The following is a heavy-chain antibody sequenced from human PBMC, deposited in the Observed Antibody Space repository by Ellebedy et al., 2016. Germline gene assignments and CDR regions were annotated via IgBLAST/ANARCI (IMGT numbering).Heavy chain of an antibody. Sequence: ASVKVSCXASGYTFTSYDINWVRQATGQGLEWMGWMNPNSGNTGYAQKFQGRVTMTRNTSISTAYMELSSLRSEDTAVYYCARGFRSKKRYYYYYYMDVWGKGTTVTVSS. D-gene: IGHD6-6*01. J-gene: IGHJ6*03. V-gene: IGHV1-8*01. CDR1: GYTFTSYD. CDR3: ARGFRSKKRYYYYYYMDV. CDR2: MNPNSGNT.